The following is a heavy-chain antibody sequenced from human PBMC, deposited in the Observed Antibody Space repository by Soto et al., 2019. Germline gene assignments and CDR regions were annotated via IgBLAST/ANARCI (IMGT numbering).Heavy chain of an antibody. D-gene: IGHD2-2*01. J-gene: IGHJ6*02. CDR1: GFTFSSYA. CDR3: AGDLLGYCSSTSCTAHYYHYGMDV. Sequence: GGSLRLSCAASGFTFSSYAMHWVRQAPGKGLEWVAVISYDGSNKYYADSVKGRFTISRDNSKNTLYLQMNSLRAEDTAVYYCAGDLLGYCSSTSCTAHYYHYGMDVWGQGTTVTVSS. CDR2: ISYDGSNK. V-gene: IGHV3-30-3*01.